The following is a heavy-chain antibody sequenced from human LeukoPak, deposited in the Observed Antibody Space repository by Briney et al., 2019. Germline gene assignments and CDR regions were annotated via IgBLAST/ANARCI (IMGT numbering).Heavy chain of an antibody. CDR2: IRFDGSNK. J-gene: IGHJ6*03. V-gene: IGHV3-30*02. CDR1: GFTFSSYG. CDR3: AKDGGCSGGSCYSLRSYYYYYMDV. D-gene: IGHD2-15*01. Sequence: GGSLRLSCAASGFTFSSYGMHWVRQAPGKGLEWVAYIRFDGSNKYYADSVKGRFTISRVNSKNSLYLQMNSLRPEDTAVYYCAKDGGCSGGSCYSLRSYYYYYMDVWGKGTTVTISS.